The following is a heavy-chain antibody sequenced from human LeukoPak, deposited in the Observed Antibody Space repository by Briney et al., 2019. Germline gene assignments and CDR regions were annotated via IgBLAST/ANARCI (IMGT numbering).Heavy chain of an antibody. CDR2: ISGSGDDT. J-gene: IGHJ4*02. D-gene: IGHD3-22*01. Sequence: GGSLRLSCAASGFIFKNFAMTWVRQAPGKGLECVSAISGSGDDTYYADSVKGRFTISRDNSKITVYLQMNSLRAEDTAVYYCAKDSGFIDYWGQGTLVTVSS. V-gene: IGHV3-23*01. CDR3: AKDSGFIDY. CDR1: GFIFKNFA.